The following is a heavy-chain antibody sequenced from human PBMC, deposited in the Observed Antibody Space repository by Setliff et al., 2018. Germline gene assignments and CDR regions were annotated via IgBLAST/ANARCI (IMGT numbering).Heavy chain of an antibody. V-gene: IGHV1-69*13. CDR1: GGTFTTYA. CDR3: ARTARPNRYYNYMDV. CDR2: IIPRFSTA. D-gene: IGHD3-9*01. J-gene: IGHJ6*03. Sequence: VASVQVSCKASGGTFTTYAITWVRQAPGQGLEWMGGIIPRFSTANIAQNFQGRVTISADESTSTVYMELSSLRSEDTAVYYCARTARPNRYYNYMDVWGKGTKVTVSS.